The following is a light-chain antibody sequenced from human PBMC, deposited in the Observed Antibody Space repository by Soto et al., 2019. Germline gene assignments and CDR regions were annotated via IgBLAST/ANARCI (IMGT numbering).Light chain of an antibody. CDR2: GAS. J-gene: IGKJ1*01. V-gene: IGKV3-20*01. CDR1: QSVSSSY. CDR3: QQYDSSHKT. Sequence: EIVLTQSPGTLSLSPGERATLSCRASQSVSSSYLAWYQQKPGQAPRLLIYGASSRATGIPDRFSGTGSGTDFTLTISRLEPEDFEVYYCQQYDSSHKTFGQGTKVDIX.